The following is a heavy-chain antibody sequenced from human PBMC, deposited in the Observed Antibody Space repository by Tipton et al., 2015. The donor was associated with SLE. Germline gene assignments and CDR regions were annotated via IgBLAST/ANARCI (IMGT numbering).Heavy chain of an antibody. CDR3: ARQDSSGYWSFDY. CDR2: IYYSGST. CDR1: GGSISSGDYY. J-gene: IGHJ4*02. Sequence: TLSLTCTVSGGSISSGDYYWSWTRQPPGKGLEWIGYIYYSGSTYYNPSLESRVTISVDTSKNQFSLKLSSVTAADTAVYYCARQDSSGYWSFDYWGQGTLVTVSS. D-gene: IGHD3-22*01. V-gene: IGHV4-30-4*01.